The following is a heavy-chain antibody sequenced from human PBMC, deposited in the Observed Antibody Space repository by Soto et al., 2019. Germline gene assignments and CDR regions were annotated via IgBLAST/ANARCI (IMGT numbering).Heavy chain of an antibody. V-gene: IGHV5-10-1*01. D-gene: IGHD6-19*01. J-gene: IGHJ6*02. CDR3: VNGGSGLYSRYYGMDV. Sequence: GESLKISCKGSGYSFTSYWISWVRQMPGKGLEWMGRIDPSDSYTNYSPSFQGHVTISADKSISTAYLQWSSLKASDTAMYYCVNGGSGLYSRYYGMDVWGQGTTVTVSS. CDR2: IDPSDSYT. CDR1: GYSFTSYW.